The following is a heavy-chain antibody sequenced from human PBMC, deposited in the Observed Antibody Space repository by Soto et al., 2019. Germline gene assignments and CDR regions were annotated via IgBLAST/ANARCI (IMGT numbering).Heavy chain of an antibody. CDR3: ATSRTSIAVAGETEYYFDY. D-gene: IGHD6-19*01. CDR2: FDPEGGEA. J-gene: IGHJ4*02. Sequence: ASVKVSCKISGHTLTELSIHWVRQAPGKGLEWMGGFDPEGGEAIYAQKWHGRVTVTEDTVTGTAYMELRGLKSDDTAVYYCATSRTSIAVAGETEYYFDYWGQGTLVTSPQ. V-gene: IGHV1-24*01. CDR1: GHTLTELS.